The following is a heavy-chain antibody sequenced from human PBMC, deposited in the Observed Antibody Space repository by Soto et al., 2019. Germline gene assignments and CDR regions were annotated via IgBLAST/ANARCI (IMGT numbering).Heavy chain of an antibody. CDR1: GYNFFDYG. J-gene: IGHJ1*01. D-gene: IGHD1-1*01. V-gene: IGHV1-18*01. CDR2: VSPKSGNT. CDR3: ARGRTVSSIGPLLV. Sequence: QIQLVQSGAEVKKPGASVKVSCKASGYNFFDYGVSWVRQAPGQGLEWMGWVSPKSGNTDYAWKVQGRVTMTTDLSTSTAYMELRGLISDDTGVYYCARGRTVSSIGPLLVWGQGTLVSVSS.